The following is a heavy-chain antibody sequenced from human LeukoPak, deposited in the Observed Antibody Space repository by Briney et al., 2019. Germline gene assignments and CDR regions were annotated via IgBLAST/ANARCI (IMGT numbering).Heavy chain of an antibody. J-gene: IGHJ4*02. Sequence: GSLRLSCAASGFNFDDYVMNWVRQAPGKGLEWVSGINWNGGSRGYADSVKGRFTISRDNAKNSLYLQMNSLRAEDTALYYCARSRHSYDSTGFPHYWGQGTLVTVSS. CDR1: GFNFDDYV. D-gene: IGHD3-22*01. CDR2: INWNGGSR. V-gene: IGHV3-20*04. CDR3: ARSRHSYDSTGFPHY.